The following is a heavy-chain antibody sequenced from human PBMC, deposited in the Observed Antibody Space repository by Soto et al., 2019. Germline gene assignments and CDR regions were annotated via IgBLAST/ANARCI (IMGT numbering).Heavy chain of an antibody. V-gene: IGHV1-18*01. CDR3: ARDGRAFSIFGETMDV. J-gene: IGHJ6*02. D-gene: IGHD3-3*01. CDR1: GYTFTNYA. Sequence: VQLLQSGGEVRKPGASVKVSCKTSGYTFTNYAINWVRQAPGQGLQRMGWISAYSGDTKYAQRFQDRLTVTTDPSTTTAYMELRSLRSDDTAVYYCARDGRAFSIFGETMDVWGQGTTVTVSS. CDR2: ISAYSGDT.